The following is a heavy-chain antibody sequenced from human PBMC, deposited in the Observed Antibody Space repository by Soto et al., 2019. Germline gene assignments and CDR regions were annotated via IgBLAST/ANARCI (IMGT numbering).Heavy chain of an antibody. V-gene: IGHV1-69*01. D-gene: IGHD3-10*01. Sequence: QAQLVQSGAEVKEPGSSVKVSCKASVEFFSNYGISWVRQAPGQGLEWMGGIIPIFGTISYAEKFQGRVTITADESTNTVYMQLRSRRSADTAVYYCARVFTDGGVEPGVVRGYLDTWGRGTLVTVSS. CDR3: ARVFTDGGVEPGVVRGYLDT. J-gene: IGHJ4*02. CDR1: VEFFSNYG. CDR2: IIPIFGTI.